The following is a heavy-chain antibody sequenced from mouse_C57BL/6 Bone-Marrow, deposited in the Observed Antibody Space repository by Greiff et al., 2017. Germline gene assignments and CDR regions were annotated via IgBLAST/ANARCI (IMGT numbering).Heavy chain of an antibody. CDR1: GFTFSSSA. Sequence: DVTLVESGGGLVKPGGSLKLSCAASGFTFSSSAMSWVRQTPEKRLEWVATISDGGSYTYYPDNVKGRFTISRDNAKNNLYLQMSHLKSEDTAMYYCASVITTVVGDFDYWGQGTTLTVSS. J-gene: IGHJ2*01. CDR2: ISDGGSYT. V-gene: IGHV5-4*03. D-gene: IGHD1-1*01. CDR3: ASVITTVVGDFDY.